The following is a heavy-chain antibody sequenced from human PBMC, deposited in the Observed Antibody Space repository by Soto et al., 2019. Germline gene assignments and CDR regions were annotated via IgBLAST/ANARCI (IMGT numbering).Heavy chain of an antibody. CDR3: ARQPPGYFAMDV. CDR1: GYAFRGYF. CDR2: VHPPDSNI. J-gene: IGHJ6*02. Sequence: GESLKMSCDGSGYAFRGYFIGLVLKMPGKDLEWMGIVHPPDSNIRYSQSFQGQVTISVDKSISTAYLQWTSLKASDSAIYYCARQPPGYFAMDVWGQGTTVTVSS. V-gene: IGHV5-51*01.